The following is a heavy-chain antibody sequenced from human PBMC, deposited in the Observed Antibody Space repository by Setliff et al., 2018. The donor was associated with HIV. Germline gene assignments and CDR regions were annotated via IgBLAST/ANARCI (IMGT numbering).Heavy chain of an antibody. CDR1: GFTFSGYS. V-gene: IGHV3-7*01. D-gene: IGHD5-12*01. Sequence: GSLRLSCAASGFTFSGYSMNWVRQAPGKGLEWVASINEGGSVRFYVDSVKGRFTISRDNAENSLYLQMNSLRAEDTGVYYCHSGYDTEEQSYFDYWGQGTLVTVSS. CDR3: HSGYDTEEQSYFDY. J-gene: IGHJ4*02. CDR2: INEGGSVR.